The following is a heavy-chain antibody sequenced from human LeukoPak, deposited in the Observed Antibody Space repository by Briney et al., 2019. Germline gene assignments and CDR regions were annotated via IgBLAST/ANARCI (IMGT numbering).Heavy chain of an antibody. Sequence: PRGSLRLSCAASGFTFSSYFMSWVRQAPGKGLEWVSTVTSGGTTYYANTVKSHFTLPRDNSKNTLYLQMNSLRAEDTALYYCAKYVSGTYYRGLDYSGQGTLVTVSS. CDR3: AKYVSGTYYRGLDY. J-gene: IGHJ4*02. CDR1: GFTFSSYF. V-gene: IGHV3-23*01. D-gene: IGHD3-10*01. CDR2: VTSGGTT.